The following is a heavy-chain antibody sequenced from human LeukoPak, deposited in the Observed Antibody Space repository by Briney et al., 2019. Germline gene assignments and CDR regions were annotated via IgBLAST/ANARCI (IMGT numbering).Heavy chain of an antibody. D-gene: IGHD4-23*01. CDR2: IYYSGST. Sequence: SETLSLTCTVSGGSISSYYWSWIRQPPGKGLEWIGYIYYSGSTNYNPSLKSRVTISVDTSKNQLSLKLSSVTAADTAVYYCARDLGYGGNFDYWGQGTLVTVSS. J-gene: IGHJ4*02. CDR3: ARDLGYGGNFDY. V-gene: IGHV4-59*01. CDR1: GGSISSYY.